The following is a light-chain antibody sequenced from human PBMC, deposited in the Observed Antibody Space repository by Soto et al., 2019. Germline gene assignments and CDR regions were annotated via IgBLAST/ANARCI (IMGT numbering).Light chain of an antibody. V-gene: IGKV1-5*03. CDR1: QSINSW. CDR3: QQYKSYSRT. J-gene: IGKJ1*01. Sequence: DIQMTPSSSTLSASVGARVTITCRASQSINSWLAWYQQKPGKAPNLLIYKASSLESGVPSRFSGSGFGTEFTLTISSLQPDDFATYYCQQYKSYSRTFGQGTKVDIK. CDR2: KAS.